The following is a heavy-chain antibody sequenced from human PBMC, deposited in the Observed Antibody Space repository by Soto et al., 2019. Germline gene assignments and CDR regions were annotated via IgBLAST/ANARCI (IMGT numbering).Heavy chain of an antibody. CDR1: GGSISSYY. D-gene: IGHD3-10*01. J-gene: IGHJ4*02. CDR3: AREGYYGSGSYYPRTYFDY. Sequence: PSETLSLTCTVSGGSISSYYWSWIRQPPGKGLEWIGYIYYSGSTNYNPSLKSRVTISVDTSKNQFSLKLSSVTAADTAVYYCAREGYYGSGSYYPRTYFDYWGQGTLVTVSS. V-gene: IGHV4-59*01. CDR2: IYYSGST.